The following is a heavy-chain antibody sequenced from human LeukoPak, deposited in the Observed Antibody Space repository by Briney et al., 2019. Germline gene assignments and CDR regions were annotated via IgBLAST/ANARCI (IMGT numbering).Heavy chain of an antibody. D-gene: IGHD4-11*01. V-gene: IGHV3-11*01. CDR3: ATDYTDYSLDY. Sequence: GGSLRLSCAASGFTFSDYYMSWIRQAPGKGLEWVSYISSSGSTIYHADSVKGRFTISRDNAKNSLYLQMNSLRAEDTAVYYCATDYTDYSLDYWGQGTLVTVSS. J-gene: IGHJ4*02. CDR1: GFTFSDYY. CDR2: ISSSGSTI.